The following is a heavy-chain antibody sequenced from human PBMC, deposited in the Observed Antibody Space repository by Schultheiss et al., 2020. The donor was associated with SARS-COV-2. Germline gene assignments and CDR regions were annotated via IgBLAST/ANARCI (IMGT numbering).Heavy chain of an antibody. V-gene: IGHV3-30*03. CDR1: GFTFSSYG. Sequence: GESLKISCAASGFTFSSYGMHWVRQAPGKGLEWVAVISYDGSNKYYADSVKGRFTISRDNAKNSLYLQMNSLRAEDTAVYYCARGGEYSYGHFDYWGQGTLVTVSS. D-gene: IGHD5-18*01. CDR2: ISYDGSNK. J-gene: IGHJ4*01. CDR3: ARGGEYSYGHFDY.